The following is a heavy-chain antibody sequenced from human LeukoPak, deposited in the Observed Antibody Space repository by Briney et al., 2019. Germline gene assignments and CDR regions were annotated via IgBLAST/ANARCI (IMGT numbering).Heavy chain of an antibody. D-gene: IGHD3-3*01. Sequence: SETLSLTCTVSGGSISSGSYYWGWIRQPPGKGLEWIGSMYYSGSTYYNPSLKSRVTLSVDTSKNQFSLKLSSVTAADTAVYYCSVQAYYGFWSGFPTYYFDYWDQGILVTVSS. CDR1: GGSISSGSYY. J-gene: IGHJ4*02. V-gene: IGHV4-39*01. CDR2: MYYSGST. CDR3: SVQAYYGFWSGFPTYYFDY.